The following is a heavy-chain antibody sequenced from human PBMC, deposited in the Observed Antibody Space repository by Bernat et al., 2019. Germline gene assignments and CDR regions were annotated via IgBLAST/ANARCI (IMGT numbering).Heavy chain of an antibody. CDR2: INGHNGDT. V-gene: IGHV1-18*01. CDR1: DFTFLTNG. J-gene: IGHJ4*02. Sequence: LLVQSGAEVKKPGASVRVSCQASDFTFLTNGISWVRLAPGQGLEWMGWINGHNGDTKYAERFLGRVTMTTDRSTSTVYMELRSLTADDTAVYYCARDDYGDNEVDYWGQGTLVTVSS. CDR3: ARDDYGDNEVDY. D-gene: IGHD4-17*01.